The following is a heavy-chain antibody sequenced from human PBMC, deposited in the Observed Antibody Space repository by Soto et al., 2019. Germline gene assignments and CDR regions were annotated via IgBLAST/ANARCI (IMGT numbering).Heavy chain of an antibody. CDR2: IIPIFGTA. D-gene: IGHD1-7*01. V-gene: IGHV1-69*13. Sequence: EASVKVSCKASGGTFSSYAISWVRQAPGQGLEWMGGIIPIFGTANYAQKFQGRVTITADESTSTAYMELSSLRSEDTAVYYCARVVSTGTDTGAFDYWGQGTLVTVSS. CDR1: GGTFSSYA. CDR3: ARVVSTGTDTGAFDY. J-gene: IGHJ4*02.